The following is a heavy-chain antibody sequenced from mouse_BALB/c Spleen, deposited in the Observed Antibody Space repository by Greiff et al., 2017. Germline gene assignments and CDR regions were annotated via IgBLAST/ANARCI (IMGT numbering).Heavy chain of an antibody. Sequence: QVQLQQSGAELVKPGASVKLSCKASGYTFTSYYMYWVKQRPGQGLEWIGEINPSNGGTNFNEKFKSKATLTVDKSSSTAYMQLSSLTSEDSAVYYCTRPRGNYEAWFAYWGQGTLVTVSA. CDR1: GYTFTSYY. D-gene: IGHD2-1*01. CDR3: TRPRGNYEAWFAY. V-gene: IGHV1S81*02. J-gene: IGHJ3*01. CDR2: INPSNGGT.